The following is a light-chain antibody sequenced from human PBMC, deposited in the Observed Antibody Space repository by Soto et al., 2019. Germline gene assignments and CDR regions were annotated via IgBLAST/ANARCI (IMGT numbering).Light chain of an antibody. Sequence: DILMTQSPGTLSLSPVEMVTLSFSASQIVTSDYLAWYHQEPGQAPRLLIYGAFNRATGISDRFSGSGSGTDFTLSISRLEPGDFGVYFCHQYGKSPRTFGQGTKVDIK. CDR2: GAF. J-gene: IGKJ1*01. CDR1: QIVTSDY. V-gene: IGKV3-20*01. CDR3: HQYGKSPRT.